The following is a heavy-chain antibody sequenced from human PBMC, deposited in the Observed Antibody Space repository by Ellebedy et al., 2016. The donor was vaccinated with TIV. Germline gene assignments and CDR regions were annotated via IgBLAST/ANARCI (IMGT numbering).Heavy chain of an antibody. CDR1: GFTFSSYW. Sequence: PGGSLRLSCAASGFTFSSYWMSWVRQAPGKGLEWVANIKEDGSEQYYVDSVKGRFTISRDNAKNSLYLQMNSLRAEATAVYYCARVPWGSGAVNWFDPWGQGTLVTVSS. CDR3: ARVPWGSGAVNWFDP. D-gene: IGHD3-10*01. V-gene: IGHV3-7*01. J-gene: IGHJ5*02. CDR2: IKEDGSEQ.